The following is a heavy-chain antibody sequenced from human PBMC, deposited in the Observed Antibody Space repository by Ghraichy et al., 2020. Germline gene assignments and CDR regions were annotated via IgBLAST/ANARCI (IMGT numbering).Heavy chain of an antibody. Sequence: SETLSLTCTVSGGSISSYYWSWIRQPPGKGLEWIGYIYYSGSTNYNPSLKSRVTISVDTSKNQFSLKLSSVTAADTAVYYCASSWDSSGYYGSGEYWGQGTLVTVSS. CDR3: ASSWDSSGYYGSGEY. V-gene: IGHV4-59*01. CDR1: GGSISSYY. D-gene: IGHD3-22*01. J-gene: IGHJ4*02. CDR2: IYYSGST.